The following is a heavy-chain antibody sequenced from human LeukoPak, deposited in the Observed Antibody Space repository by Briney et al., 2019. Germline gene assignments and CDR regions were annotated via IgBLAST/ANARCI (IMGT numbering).Heavy chain of an antibody. CDR2: ISGSGGST. CDR1: GFTFSSYG. J-gene: IGHJ6*03. Sequence: GGSLRLSCAASGFTFSSYGMSWVRQAPGKGLEWVSAISGSGGSTYYADSVKGRFTISRDNSKSTLYLQMNSLRAEDTAVYYCAKYGKGGGSYYNEYYYYYYMDVWGKGTTVTISS. V-gene: IGHV3-23*01. CDR3: AKYGKGGGSYYNEYYYYYYMDV. D-gene: IGHD3-10*01.